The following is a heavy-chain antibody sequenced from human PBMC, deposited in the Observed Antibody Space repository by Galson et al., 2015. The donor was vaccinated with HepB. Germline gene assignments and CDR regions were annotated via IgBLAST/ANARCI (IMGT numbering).Heavy chain of an antibody. CDR2: INPNSGGT. CDR3: AGLAAAGQRDYYYYGMAV. D-gene: IGHD6-13*01. J-gene: IGHJ6*02. CDR1: GYTFTGYY. Sequence: SVKVSCKASGYTFTGYYMHWVRQAPGQGLEWMGRINPNSGGTNYAQKFQGRVTMTRDTSISTAYMELSRLRSEDTAVYYCAGLAAAGQRDYYYYGMAVWGQGTTVTVSS. V-gene: IGHV1-2*06.